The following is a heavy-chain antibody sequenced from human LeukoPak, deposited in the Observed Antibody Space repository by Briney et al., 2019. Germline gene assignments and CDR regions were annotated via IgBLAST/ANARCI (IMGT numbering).Heavy chain of an antibody. V-gene: IGHV3-15*01. J-gene: IGHJ4*02. Sequence: GGSLRLSCAASGFRFSDWYMNWIRQAPGKGLEWVGRIKSKTDGGTTDYAAPVKGRFTISRDDSKNTLYLQMNSLKTEDTAVYYCTTDPRPGDILTGYWVPNDYWGQGTLVTVSS. CDR1: GFRFSDWY. CDR3: TTDPRPGDILTGYWVPNDY. D-gene: IGHD3-9*01. CDR2: IKSKTDGGTT.